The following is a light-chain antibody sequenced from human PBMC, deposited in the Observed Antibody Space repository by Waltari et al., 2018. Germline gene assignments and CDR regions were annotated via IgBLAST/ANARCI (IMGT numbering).Light chain of an antibody. CDR3: CSYTSSSTPRL. CDR1: SSDVGRYNL. Sequence: QSALTQPASVSGSPGQSITISCNWASSDVGRYNLVSWYQQHPGKAPKLIIYEATKRPSGVSDRFSGSKSGYTASLTISGLQADDEADYYCCSYTSSSTPRLFGGGTKLTVL. V-gene: IGLV2-14*02. CDR2: EAT. J-gene: IGLJ3*02.